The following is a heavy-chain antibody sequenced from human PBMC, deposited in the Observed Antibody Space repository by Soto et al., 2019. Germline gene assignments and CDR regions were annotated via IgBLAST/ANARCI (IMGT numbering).Heavy chain of an antibody. Sequence: QVQLQESGPGLVKPSETLSLTCTVSGGSISSYYWSWIRQPPGKGLEWIGYIYYSGSTNYNPSLKSRVTISVDTSKNQFSLKLSSVTAADTAVYYCAATTVTTGSWFDPWGQGTLVTVSS. J-gene: IGHJ5*02. CDR1: GGSISSYY. V-gene: IGHV4-59*01. CDR2: IYYSGST. CDR3: AATTVTTGSWFDP. D-gene: IGHD4-17*01.